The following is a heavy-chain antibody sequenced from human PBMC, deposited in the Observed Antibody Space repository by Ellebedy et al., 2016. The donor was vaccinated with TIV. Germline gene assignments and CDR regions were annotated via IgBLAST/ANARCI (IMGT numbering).Heavy chain of an antibody. V-gene: IGHV3-53*05. CDR1: GFTVSSNY. Sequence: GESLKISXAASGFTVSSNYMSWVRQAPGKGLEWVSVIYSGGSTYYADSVKGRFTISRDNSKNTLYLQMNSLRAEDTAVYYCARALSTLDEYWGQGTLVTVSS. CDR2: IYSGGST. J-gene: IGHJ4*02. CDR3: ARALSTLDEY.